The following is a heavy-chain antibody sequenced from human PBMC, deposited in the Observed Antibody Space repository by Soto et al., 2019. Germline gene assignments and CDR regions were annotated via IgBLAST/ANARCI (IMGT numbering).Heavy chain of an antibody. CDR1: GFTFSSYA. Sequence: GGSLRLSCAASGFTFSSYAMHWVRQAPGKGLEWVAVISYDGSNKYYADSVKGRFTISRDNSKNTLYLQMNSLRAEDTAVYYCARDHMISSYSSPKYYYYGMDVWGQGTTVTVSS. CDR2: ISYDGSNK. D-gene: IGHD6-13*01. CDR3: ARDHMISSYSSPKYYYYGMDV. V-gene: IGHV3-30-3*01. J-gene: IGHJ6*02.